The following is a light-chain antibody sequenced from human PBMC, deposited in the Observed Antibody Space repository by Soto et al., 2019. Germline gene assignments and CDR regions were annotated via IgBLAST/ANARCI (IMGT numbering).Light chain of an antibody. CDR2: EGS. V-gene: IGLV2-23*03. CDR1: ISDVGSYNL. Sequence: QSVLTQPSSVSGSPGQSITISCTGTISDVGSYNLVSWYQQHPGKAPKLMIYEGSKRPSGVSNRFSGSKSGNMASLTISGLQAEDEADYYCCSYAGSRTFVVFGGGTQLTVL. CDR3: CSYAGSRTFVV. J-gene: IGLJ2*01.